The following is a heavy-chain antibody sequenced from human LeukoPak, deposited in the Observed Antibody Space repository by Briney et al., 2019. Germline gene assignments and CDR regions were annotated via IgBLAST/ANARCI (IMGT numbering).Heavy chain of an antibody. V-gene: IGHV3-11*04. CDR1: GFTFSDYY. CDR2: ISSSGSTI. D-gene: IGHD3-22*01. CDR3: ARDYDSSGYYYLGAFDI. J-gene: IGHJ3*02. Sequence: GGSLRLSCAASGFTFSDYYMSWIRQAPGKGQEWVSYISSSGSTIYYADSVKGRFTISRDNAKNSLYLQMNSLRAEDTAVYYCARDYDSSGYYYLGAFDIWGQGTMVTVSS.